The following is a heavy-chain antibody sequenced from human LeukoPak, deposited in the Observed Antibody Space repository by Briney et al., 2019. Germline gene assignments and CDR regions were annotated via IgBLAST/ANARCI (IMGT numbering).Heavy chain of an antibody. Sequence: SETLSLTCTVSGGSISSSSYYWGWIRQPPGKGLEWIGSIYYSGSTYYNPSLKSRVTISVDTSKNQFSLKLSSVTAADAAVYYCARDPGYYDYVWGSYRLNYFDYWGQGTLVTVSS. CDR2: IYYSGST. CDR1: GGSISSSSYY. CDR3: ARDPGYYDYVWGSYRLNYFDY. D-gene: IGHD3-16*02. V-gene: IGHV4-39*07. J-gene: IGHJ4*02.